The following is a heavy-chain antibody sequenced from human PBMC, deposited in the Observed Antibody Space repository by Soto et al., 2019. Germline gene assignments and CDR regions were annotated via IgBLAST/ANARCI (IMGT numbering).Heavy chain of an antibody. CDR1: GGSISSYY. D-gene: IGHD2-15*01. CDR2: IYYSGST. CDR3: ARGASCSGGSCYSHWFDP. Sequence: PSETLSLTCTVSGGSISSYYWSWIRQPPGKGLEWIGDIYYSGSTNYNPSLKSRVTISVDTSKNQFSLKLSSVTAADTAVYYCARGASCSGGSCYSHWFDPWGQGTLVTVSS. J-gene: IGHJ5*02. V-gene: IGHV4-59*12.